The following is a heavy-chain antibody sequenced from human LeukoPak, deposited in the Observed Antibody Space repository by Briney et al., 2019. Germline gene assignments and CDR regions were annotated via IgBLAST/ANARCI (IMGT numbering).Heavy chain of an antibody. CDR3: ARDASDYYDSSGYYFFDY. Sequence: SQTLSLTCTVSGGSISSGDYYWSWIRQPPGKGLEWIGYIYYGGSTYYNPSLKSRVTISVDTSKNQFSLKLSSVTAADTAVYYCARDASDYYDSSGYYFFDYWGQGTLVTVSS. J-gene: IGHJ4*02. D-gene: IGHD3-22*01. V-gene: IGHV4-30-4*01. CDR2: IYYGGST. CDR1: GGSISSGDYY.